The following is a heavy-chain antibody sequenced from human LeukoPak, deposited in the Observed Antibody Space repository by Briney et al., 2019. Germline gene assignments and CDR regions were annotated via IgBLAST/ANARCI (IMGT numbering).Heavy chain of an antibody. D-gene: IGHD3-10*01. CDR3: ARGRFYGFSGDS. CDR1: GGAIGSDGYY. V-gene: IGHV4-31*03. CDR2: IYYSGSA. J-gene: IGHJ4*02. Sequence: SETLSLTCSVSGGAIGSDGYYWNWIHQHPGKGLEWIGYIYYSGSASYNPSLKSRVTISVDTSKNQFSLRLSSVTAADTAVYYCARGRFYGFSGDSWGQGSLVTVSS.